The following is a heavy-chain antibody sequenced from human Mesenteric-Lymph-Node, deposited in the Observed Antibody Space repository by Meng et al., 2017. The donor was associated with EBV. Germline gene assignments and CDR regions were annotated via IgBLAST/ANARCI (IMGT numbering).Heavy chain of an antibody. V-gene: IGHV1-24*01. CDR3: ATGDYGRDVFDY. Sequence: QVQLVQSGAEVKKPGASVKVSCKVSGYTLRELSMHWVRQAPGKGLEWMGGLDLTDGERIYAQKFQGRVTMTEDTSTNTAYMELSNLTFEDTAVYYCATGDYGRDVFDYWGQGTLVTVSS. CDR1: GYTLRELS. D-gene: IGHD3-16*01. CDR2: LDLTDGER. J-gene: IGHJ4*02.